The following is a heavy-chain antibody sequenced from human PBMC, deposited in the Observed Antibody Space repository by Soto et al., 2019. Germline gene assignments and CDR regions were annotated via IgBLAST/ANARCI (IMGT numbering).Heavy chain of an antibody. CDR3: AKDRSYYYGSESFEGVFDS. V-gene: IGHV3-23*01. Sequence: EVKLLESGGGLVQPGGSLRLSCEVSGVSFNSYAMGWVRQAQGKRLEWVSSFSASDGTTYYADSVKGRFTVSRDNSKNTVFLKMNSLRVEDTAVYFCAKDRSYYYGSESFEGVFDSWGQGTLVTVSS. CDR2: FSASDGTT. J-gene: IGHJ4*02. D-gene: IGHD3-10*01. CDR1: GVSFNSYA.